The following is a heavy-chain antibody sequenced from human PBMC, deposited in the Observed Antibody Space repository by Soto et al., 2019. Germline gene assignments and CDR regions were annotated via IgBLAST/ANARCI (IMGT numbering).Heavy chain of an antibody. V-gene: IGHV3-23*01. CDR2: ISGSGGST. Sequence: GGSLRLSCAASGFTFSTYAMNWVRQAPGKGLEWVSGISGSGGSTYYADSVKGRFTISRDNSKNTLFLQMNSLGAEDTAVYYCASSPSPDYGDYYYYGMDVWGQGTTVTVSS. CDR1: GFTFSTYA. J-gene: IGHJ6*02. CDR3: ASSPSPDYGDYYYYGMDV. D-gene: IGHD4-17*01.